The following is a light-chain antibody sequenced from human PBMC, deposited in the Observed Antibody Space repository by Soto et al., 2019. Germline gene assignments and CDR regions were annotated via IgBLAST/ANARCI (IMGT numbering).Light chain of an antibody. J-gene: IGKJ4*01. CDR1: QRISSW. Sequence: DIQMTQSPSTLSASVGDRVTITCRASQRISSWLAWYQQKPGKAPKILIYKASSLESGVPSRFSGSGSGTEFTLTISSLQPDDFATYYCQQYNSYPSFGGGTKVEIK. CDR2: KAS. V-gene: IGKV1-5*03. CDR3: QQYNSYPS.